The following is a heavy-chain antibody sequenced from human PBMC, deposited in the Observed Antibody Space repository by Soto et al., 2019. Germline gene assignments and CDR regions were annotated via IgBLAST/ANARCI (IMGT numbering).Heavy chain of an antibody. CDR1: GYTFTGYY. V-gene: IGHV1-2*04. D-gene: IGHD6-13*01. Sequence: ASVKVSCKASGYTFTGYYMHWVRQAPGQGLEWMGWINPNSGGTNYAQKFQGWVTMTRDTSISTAYMELSRLRSDDTAVYYCARSLGIAAAGTPGWFDPWGQGTLVTVSS. CDR3: ARSLGIAAAGTPGWFDP. CDR2: INPNSGGT. J-gene: IGHJ5*02.